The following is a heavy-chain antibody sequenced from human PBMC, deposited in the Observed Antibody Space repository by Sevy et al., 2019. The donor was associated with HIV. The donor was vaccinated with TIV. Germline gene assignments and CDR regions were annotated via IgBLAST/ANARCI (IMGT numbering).Heavy chain of an antibody. CDR2: IRDSAYGGTT. V-gene: IGHV3-49*03. CDR1: GFTFGDYC. J-gene: IGHJ3*01. Sequence: GGSLRLSCTASGFTFGDYCVSWFRQAPGKGLEWVGAIRDSAYGGTTEYAASVKGRFSISRDDSRNIAYLQMDGLNTEDTAVSYCTREAVTMVRGISSVFDVWGQGTLVTVSS. D-gene: IGHD3-10*01. CDR3: TREAVTMVRGISSVFDV.